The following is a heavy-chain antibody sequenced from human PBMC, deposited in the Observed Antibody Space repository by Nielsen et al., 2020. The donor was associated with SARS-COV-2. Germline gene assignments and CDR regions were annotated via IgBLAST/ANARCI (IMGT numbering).Heavy chain of an antibody. V-gene: IGHV4-59*01. J-gene: IGHJ5*02. CDR2: IYYSGST. CDR1: GGSISSYY. D-gene: IGHD3-10*01. CDR3: ARDRFGDSWFDP. Sequence: GSLRLSCTVSGGSISSYYWSWIRQPPGKGLEWIGYIYYSGSTNYNPSLKSRVTISVDTSKNQFSLKLSSVTAADTAVYYCARDRFGDSWFDPWGLGTLVTVSS.